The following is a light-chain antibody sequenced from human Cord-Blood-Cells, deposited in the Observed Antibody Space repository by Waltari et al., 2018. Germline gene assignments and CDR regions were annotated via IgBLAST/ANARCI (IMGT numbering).Light chain of an antibody. Sequence: QSVLTQPPSASGTPGQRVTISCSGSSSNIGSNTVNWYQQLPGTAPKRLIYSNNPRPAGVPDRVSGSKSGTSASLAISGLQSEDEADYYCAAWDDSLNGPVFGGGTKLTVL. V-gene: IGLV1-44*01. CDR3: AAWDDSLNGPV. J-gene: IGLJ3*02. CDR2: SNN. CDR1: SSNIGSNT.